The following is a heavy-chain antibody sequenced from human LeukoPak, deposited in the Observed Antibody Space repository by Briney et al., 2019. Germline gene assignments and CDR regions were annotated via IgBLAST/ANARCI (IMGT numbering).Heavy chain of an antibody. J-gene: IGHJ4*02. V-gene: IGHV4-59*01. CDR1: GGSISSYY. CDR2: IYYSGST. Sequence: SETLSLTCTVSGGSISSYYWSWIRQPPGKGLEWIGYIYYSGSTNYNPSLKSRVTISVDMSKNQFSLKLSSVTAADTAVYYCARANSGYDTYFDYWGQGTLVTVSS. D-gene: IGHD5-12*01. CDR3: ARANSGYDTYFDY.